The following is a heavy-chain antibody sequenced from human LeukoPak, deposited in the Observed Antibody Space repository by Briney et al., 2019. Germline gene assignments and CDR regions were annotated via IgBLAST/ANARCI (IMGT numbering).Heavy chain of an antibody. CDR1: GGSISSTNW. V-gene: IGHV4-4*02. D-gene: IGHD3-10*01. Sequence: PSETLSLTCTVSGGSISSTNWWSWVRQPPGKGLEWIGEIYHSGSTNYNPSLKSRVTISVDKSKNQFSLKLSSVTAADTAVYYCARVGATMVRGVIYYGMDVWGQGTTVTVSS. CDR3: ARVGATMVRGVIYYGMDV. CDR2: IYHSGST. J-gene: IGHJ6*02.